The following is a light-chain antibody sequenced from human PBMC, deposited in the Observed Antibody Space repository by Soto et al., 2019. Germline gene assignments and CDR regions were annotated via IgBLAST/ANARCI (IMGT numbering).Light chain of an antibody. CDR1: QSISTW. V-gene: IGKV3-15*01. J-gene: IGKJ1*01. Sequence: PGDRVTITCRASQSISTWLAWYQQKPGQAPKLLIYDASTRATGIPARFSGSGSGTEFTLTIRSLQSEDFAVYYCKQYNNWPWTFGQGTKVDIK. CDR2: DAS. CDR3: KQYNNWPWT.